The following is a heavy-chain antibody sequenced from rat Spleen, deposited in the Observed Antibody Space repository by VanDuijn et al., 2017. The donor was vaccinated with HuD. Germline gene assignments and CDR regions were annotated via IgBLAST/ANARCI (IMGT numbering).Heavy chain of an antibody. Sequence: EVQLQESGPGPVKVSESLSLTCSVTAYSITSSYRWNWIRKFPGNKLEWMGYINAAGTTNYNPSLKSRISITRDTSKNQFFLQLNSVITEDTATYYFARAFATLGPLSFRAYFVMDAWGQGTSVTVSS. CDR2: INAAGTT. J-gene: IGHJ4*01. CDR1: AYSITSSYR. V-gene: IGHV3-3*01. CDR3: ARAFATLGPLSFRAYFVMDA. D-gene: IGHD4-6*01.